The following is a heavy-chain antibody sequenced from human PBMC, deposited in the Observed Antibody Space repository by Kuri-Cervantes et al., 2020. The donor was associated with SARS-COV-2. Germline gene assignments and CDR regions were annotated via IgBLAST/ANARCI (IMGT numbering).Heavy chain of an antibody. V-gene: IGHV1-45*02. Sequence: SVKVSCKASGVSFDYRFLHWVRQAPGQALEWMGWITPFNGNTNYAQRFRDRVTITRDRSMSTAYMELSSLRFEDTAMYYCARSGPGAISREDGAFDIWGQGTMVTVSS. CDR3: ARSGPGAISREDGAFDI. J-gene: IGHJ3*02. CDR2: ITPFNGNT. CDR1: GVSFDYRF. D-gene: IGHD5-24*01.